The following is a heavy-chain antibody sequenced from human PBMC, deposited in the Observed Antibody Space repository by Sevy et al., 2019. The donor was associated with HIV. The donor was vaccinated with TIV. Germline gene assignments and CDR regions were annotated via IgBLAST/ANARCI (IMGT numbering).Heavy chain of an antibody. V-gene: IGHV1-8*01. D-gene: IGHD1-26*01. CDR2: MTPNCGNI. CDR1: GYTFSSYD. J-gene: IGHJ4*02. CDR3: ARAGGLVDQGFDF. Sequence: ASVKVSCKASGYTFSSYDINWVRQATGQGLEWMGWMTPNCGNIDCAQKFQGRVTMTRDTSISTVYMELSSLRSEDTAVYYSARAGGLVDQGFDFWVQGTLVTVSS.